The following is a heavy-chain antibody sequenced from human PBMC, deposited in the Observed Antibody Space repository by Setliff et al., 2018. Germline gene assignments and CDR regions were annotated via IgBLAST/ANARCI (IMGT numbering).Heavy chain of an antibody. CDR1: GFTFSGYS. D-gene: IGHD2-2*01. Sequence: GGSLRLSCAASGFTFSGYSMNWVRQAPGKGLEWVSYISSSSSYIYYADSVKGRFTISRDNAKNSLYLQMNSLRAEDTAVYYCATHPIVVVPAGNYWGQGTLVTVSS. CDR3: ATHPIVVVPAGNY. J-gene: IGHJ4*02. V-gene: IGHV3-21*05. CDR2: ISSSSSYI.